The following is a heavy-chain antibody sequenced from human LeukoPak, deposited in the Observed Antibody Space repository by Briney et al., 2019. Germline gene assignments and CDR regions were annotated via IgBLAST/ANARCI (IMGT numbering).Heavy chain of an antibody. V-gene: IGHV3-48*03. CDR1: GFTFSSFE. CDR2: ISSGGSTI. J-gene: IGHJ4*02. D-gene: IGHD5-12*01. Sequence: GGSLRLSCAASGFTFSSFEMKWVRQAPGKGLEWVSYISSGGSTIYYADSVKGRFTISRDNAKNSLYLQMNSLRAEDTAVYYCARGVGFSGYVDYWGQGTLVTVAS. CDR3: ARGVGFSGYVDY.